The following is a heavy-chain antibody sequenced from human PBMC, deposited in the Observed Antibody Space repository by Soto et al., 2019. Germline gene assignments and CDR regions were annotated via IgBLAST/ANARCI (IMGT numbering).Heavy chain of an antibody. D-gene: IGHD4-17*01. J-gene: IGHJ5*02. CDR2: INPKTDVT. CDR3: ARDRHAYGVSSGSGVGGSDP. V-gene: IGHV1-2*04. CDR1: GYTFTAFY. Sequence: QVQLLQSGAEMKQPGASVKVSCRTSGYTFTAFYLHWVRRAPGQGLEWMGWINPKTDVTNYTQNFHGLGTMTRDTAISTAYLELSRLRPADTAFYFCARDRHAYGVSSGSGVGGSDPWGQGTLVTVSS.